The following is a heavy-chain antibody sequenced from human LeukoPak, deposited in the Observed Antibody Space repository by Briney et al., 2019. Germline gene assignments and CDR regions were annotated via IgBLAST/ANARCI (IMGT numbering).Heavy chain of an antibody. CDR3: ARDHSALASYPNP. D-gene: IGHD3-10*01. J-gene: IGHJ5*02. CDR2: IFGGGST. CDR1: GFNVNSNY. V-gene: IGHV3-66*01. Sequence: GGSLRLSCTASGFNVNSNYMSWVRQAPGKGLEWVSVIFGGGSTYYADSVKGRFTISRDNSKNTLYLQVNSLRGEDTAVYYCARDHSALASYPNPWGQGTLVTVSS.